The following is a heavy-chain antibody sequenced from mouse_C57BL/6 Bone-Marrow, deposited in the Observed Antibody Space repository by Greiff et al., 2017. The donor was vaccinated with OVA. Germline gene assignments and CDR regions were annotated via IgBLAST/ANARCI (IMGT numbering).Heavy chain of an antibody. Sequence: LQESGAELARPGASVKLSCKASGYTFTSYGISWVKQRTGQGLEWIGEIYPRSGNTYYNEKFKGKATLTADKSSSTAYMELRSLTSEDSAVYFCARSRLIEKFAYWGQGTLVTVSA. CDR1: GYTFTSYG. J-gene: IGHJ3*01. V-gene: IGHV1-81*01. CDR2: IYPRSGNT. CDR3: ARSRLIEKFAY.